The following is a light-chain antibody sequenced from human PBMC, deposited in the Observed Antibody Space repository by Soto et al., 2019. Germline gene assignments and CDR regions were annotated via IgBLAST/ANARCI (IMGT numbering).Light chain of an antibody. V-gene: IGLV1-44*01. Sequence: QSVLTQPPSASGTPGQRVTISCSGSSSNIGSNPVSWYQQLPGTAPKTLIYSDNQRPSGVPDRLSGSTSGTSASLAISGLQSEDEDEYYCAAWDDSLRGGVFGGGTKLTVL. CDR3: AAWDDSLRGGV. CDR2: SDN. CDR1: SSNIGSNP. J-gene: IGLJ2*01.